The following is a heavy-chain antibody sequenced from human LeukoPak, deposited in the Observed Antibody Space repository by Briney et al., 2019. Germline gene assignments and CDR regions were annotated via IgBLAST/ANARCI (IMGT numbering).Heavy chain of an antibody. J-gene: IGHJ5*02. CDR3: ARARSGLSGWFDP. CDR2: IYYSGST. CDR1: GGSISSSSYY. V-gene: IGHV4-39*01. Sequence: SETLSLTCTVSGGSISSSSYYWGWIRQPPGKGLEWIGSIYYSGSTYYNPSLKSRVTISVDTSKNQFSLKLSSVTAADTAVYYCARARSGLSGWFDPWGQGTLVTVSS. D-gene: IGHD2-15*01.